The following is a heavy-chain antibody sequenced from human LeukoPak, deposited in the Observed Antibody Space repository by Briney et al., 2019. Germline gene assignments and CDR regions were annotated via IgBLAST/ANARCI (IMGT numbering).Heavy chain of an antibody. CDR2: INHSGST. Sequence: SETLSLTCAVYGGSFSGYYWSWIRQPPGKGLEWIGEINHSGSTNYNPSLKSRVTISVDTSKNQFSLKLSSVTAADTAVYYCAKEVRTTNDYWGQGTLVTVSS. V-gene: IGHV4-34*01. J-gene: IGHJ4*02. D-gene: IGHD2-2*01. CDR1: GGSFSGYY. CDR3: AKEVRTTNDY.